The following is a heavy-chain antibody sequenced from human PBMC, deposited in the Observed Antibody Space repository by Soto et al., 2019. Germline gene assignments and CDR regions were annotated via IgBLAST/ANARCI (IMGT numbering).Heavy chain of an antibody. V-gene: IGHV3-7*05. D-gene: IGHD2-8*01. CDR1: GFTSTRYW. CDR3: VYDVGGY. J-gene: IGHJ1*01. CDR2: IKHDGTLK. Sequence: EVQLVESGGGLVQPGGSLRLSCLVSGFTSTRYWMAWVRQAPGRGPEWVANIKHDGTLKFYLASVWGRFTISTDSAKKSLFLQMIGLRADDAAVYHCVYDVGGYWGQGTPVTVSA.